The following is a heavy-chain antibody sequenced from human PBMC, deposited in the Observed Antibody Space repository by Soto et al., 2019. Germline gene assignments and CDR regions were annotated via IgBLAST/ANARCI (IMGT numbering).Heavy chain of an antibody. J-gene: IGHJ5*02. CDR3: ALRTTYHYDSSGSP. V-gene: IGHV3-23*01. CDR2: ISGSGGST. D-gene: IGHD3-22*01. CDR1: GFTFSSYA. Sequence: GGSLRLSCAASGFTFSSYAMSWVRQAPGKGLEWVSAISGSGGSTYYADSVKGRFTISRDNSKNTLYLQMNSLRAEDTAVYYCALRTTYHYDSSGSPWGQGTLVTVSS.